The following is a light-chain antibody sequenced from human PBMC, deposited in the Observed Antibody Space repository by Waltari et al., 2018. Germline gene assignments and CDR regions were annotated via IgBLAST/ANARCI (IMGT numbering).Light chain of an antibody. CDR1: QRVNSW. CDR2: KAS. V-gene: IGKV1-5*03. CDR3: QQYNRYST. J-gene: IGKJ1*01. Sequence: DIQMTQSPSTLSASVGDRVAITCRASQRVNSWLAWYQQKPGKAPKFLIYKASILESGVPSRFSGGGSGTEFTLTISNLQPDDFATYYCQQYNRYSTFGQGTKVELK.